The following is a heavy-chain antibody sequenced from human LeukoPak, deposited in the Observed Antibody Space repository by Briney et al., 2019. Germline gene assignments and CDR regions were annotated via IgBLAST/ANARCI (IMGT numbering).Heavy chain of an antibody. Sequence: SETLSLTCTVSGGPISQYYWSWLRQPPGKALEWIRYIYYTGSTNYNPPLKSRVTISLDPSKNQFSLKLSSVTAADTAVYYCARGANYYYYYGIDIWGQGTTVTVSS. J-gene: IGHJ6*02. V-gene: IGHV4-59*01. CDR2: IYYTGST. CDR1: GGPISQYY. CDR3: ARGANYYYYYGIDI.